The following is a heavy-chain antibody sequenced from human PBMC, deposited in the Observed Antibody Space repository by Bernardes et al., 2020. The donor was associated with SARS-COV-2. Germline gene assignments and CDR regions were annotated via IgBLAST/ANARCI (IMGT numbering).Heavy chain of an antibody. J-gene: IGHJ6*03. Sequence: ASVKVSCKASGYTFTGYYMHWVRQAPGQGLEWMGWINPNSGGTNYAQKFQGRVTMTRDTSISTAYMELSRLGSDETAVYYCARVGGPWYYDFWSGYYTSYYYYYMDVWGKGTTVTVS. CDR2: INPNSGGT. V-gene: IGHV1-2*02. D-gene: IGHD3-3*01. CDR1: GYTFTGYY. CDR3: ARVGGPWYYDFWSGYYTSYYYYYMDV.